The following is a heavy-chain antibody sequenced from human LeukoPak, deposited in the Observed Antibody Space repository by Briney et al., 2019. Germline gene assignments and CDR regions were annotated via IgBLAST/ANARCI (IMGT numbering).Heavy chain of an antibody. Sequence: GGSLRLSCAASGFSFNTFAMTWVRQAPGKGLEWVSSISRSGDGTYYADSVKGRFTISRDNSKNTLYLQMNSLRAEDTAIYYCVRDTYRTAVAGSSGLGYWGQGTLVTVSS. J-gene: IGHJ4*02. V-gene: IGHV3-23*01. D-gene: IGHD6-19*01. CDR3: VRDTYRTAVAGSSGLGY. CDR1: GFSFNTFA. CDR2: ISRSGDGT.